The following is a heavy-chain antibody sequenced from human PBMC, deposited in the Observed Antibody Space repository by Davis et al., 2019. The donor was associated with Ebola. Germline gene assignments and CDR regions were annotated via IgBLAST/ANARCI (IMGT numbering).Heavy chain of an antibody. J-gene: IGHJ6*02. Sequence: GESLKISCTASGFTFGDYAMSWVRQAPGKGLEWVGFIRSKAYGGTTEYAASVKGRFTISRDDSKSIAYLQMNSLKTEDTAVYYCTRDCLDIVVVPAGALGGMDVWGQGTTVTVSS. CDR2: IRSKAYGGTT. D-gene: IGHD2-2*01. CDR1: GFTFGDYA. CDR3: TRDCLDIVVVPAGALGGMDV. V-gene: IGHV3-49*04.